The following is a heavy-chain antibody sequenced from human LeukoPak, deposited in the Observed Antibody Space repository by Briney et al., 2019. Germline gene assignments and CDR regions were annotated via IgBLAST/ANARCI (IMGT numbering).Heavy chain of an antibody. Sequence: SETLSLTCAVSGGSISSDSWWTWVRQPPGKGLEWIGEIYHSGSSNYNPSLKSRVTISVDKSKNQFSLKLNSVTAADTAVYYCARAAGGRHNWGQGTLVTVSS. CDR1: GGSISSDSW. V-gene: IGHV4-4*02. D-gene: IGHD6-19*01. CDR3: ARAAGGRHN. J-gene: IGHJ4*02. CDR2: IYHSGSS.